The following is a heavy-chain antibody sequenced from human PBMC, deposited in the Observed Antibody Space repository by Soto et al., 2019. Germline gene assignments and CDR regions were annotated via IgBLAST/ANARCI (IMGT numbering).Heavy chain of an antibody. D-gene: IGHD4-17*01. CDR1: GYSFSTYA. J-gene: IGHJ4*02. CDR2: INPHNGNR. V-gene: IGHV1-18*01. CDR3: ARRPINYGDFDG. Sequence: ASVKVSCKGSGYSFSTYAISWVRQVPGQGLEWMGWINPHNGNRDNAEKFQGRLTLTTDTSRNTAYMELRSLRSDDTAVYYCARRPINYGDFDGRGQGTLVTVSS.